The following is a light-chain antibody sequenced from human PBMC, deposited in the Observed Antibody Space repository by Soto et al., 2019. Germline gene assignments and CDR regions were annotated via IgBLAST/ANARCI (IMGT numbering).Light chain of an antibody. CDR1: SSNIGSNS. Sequence: QSVLTQPPSASGTPGQRVTISCSGGSSNIGSNSANWYQHLPGTAPKVLIYSSNQRPSGVPDRFSGSKSGTSASLAISGLQSEDEAAYFCAAWDDRLNGWVFGGGTKLTVL. J-gene: IGLJ3*02. CDR3: AAWDDRLNGWV. CDR2: SSN. V-gene: IGLV1-44*01.